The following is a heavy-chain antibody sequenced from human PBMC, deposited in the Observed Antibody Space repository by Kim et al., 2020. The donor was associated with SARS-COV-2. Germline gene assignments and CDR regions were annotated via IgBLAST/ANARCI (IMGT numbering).Heavy chain of an antibody. CDR2: ISWNSGSI. CDR1: GFTFDDYA. D-gene: IGHD6-19*01. V-gene: IGHV3-9*01. CDR3: AKDSSGFY. Sequence: GGSLRLSCAASGFTFDDYAMHWVRQAPGKGLEWVSGISWNSGSIGYADSVKGRFTISRDNAKNSLYLQMNSLRAEDTALYYCAKDSSGFYWGQGTLVTVS. J-gene: IGHJ4*02.